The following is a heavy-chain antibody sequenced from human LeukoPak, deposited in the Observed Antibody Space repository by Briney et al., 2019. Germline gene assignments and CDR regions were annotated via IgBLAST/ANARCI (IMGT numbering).Heavy chain of an antibody. CDR2: IYSAGTT. V-gene: IGHV3-66*02. Sequence: SGGSLRLSCAASEFTVGSNYMSWVRQAPGKGLEWVSVIYSAGTTYSADSVKGRFTISRDTSKNTLYLQMNSPRAEDTAVYFCARVGIVVVPGFNAFDMWGQGTMVTVSS. J-gene: IGHJ3*02. D-gene: IGHD2-2*01. CDR1: EFTVGSNY. CDR3: ARVGIVVVPGFNAFDM.